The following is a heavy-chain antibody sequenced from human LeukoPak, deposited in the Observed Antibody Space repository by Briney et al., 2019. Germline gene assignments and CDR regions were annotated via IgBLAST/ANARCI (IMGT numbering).Heavy chain of an antibody. V-gene: IGHV3-30*01. CDR2: LSYDGSNK. CDR3: ARTPGVYCSSTSCPGT. D-gene: IGHD2-2*01. CDR1: GFTFSSYA. Sequence: GESLTLTCAASGFTFSSYAIYWVLQDPGKGLLSVAVLSYDGSNKYYADSVKGRFTISRDNSKNTLYLQMNSLRAEDTAVYYCARTPGVYCSSTSCPGTWGQGTLVTVSS. J-gene: IGHJ5*02.